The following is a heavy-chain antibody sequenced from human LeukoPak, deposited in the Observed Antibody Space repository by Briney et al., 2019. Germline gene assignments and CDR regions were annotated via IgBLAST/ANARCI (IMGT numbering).Heavy chain of an antibody. Sequence: GGSLRLSCAASGFTFSDYYMSWIRQAPGKGLEWVSYISSSGSTIYYADSVKGRFTISRDNSKNTLYLQMNSLRAEDTAVYYCAKRADILTGPIDYWGQGTLVTVSS. CDR3: AKRADILTGPIDY. D-gene: IGHD3-9*01. CDR2: ISSSGSTI. CDR1: GFTFSDYY. J-gene: IGHJ4*02. V-gene: IGHV3-11*01.